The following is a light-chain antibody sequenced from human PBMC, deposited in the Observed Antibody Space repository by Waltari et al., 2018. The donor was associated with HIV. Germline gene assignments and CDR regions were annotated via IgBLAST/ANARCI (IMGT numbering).Light chain of an antibody. CDR1: SSKIGTKY. CDR2: KNN. Sequence: QSVLPQPPSASGTPGQRVTSPCFGSSSKIGTKYVYWYQKLPGTAPKLLIYKNNQRPSGVTYRFSGSKSGTSASLAISGLRSEDEAEYYCAAWDDSLSGWAFGGGTKLTVL. J-gene: IGLJ3*02. V-gene: IGLV1-47*01. CDR3: AAWDDSLSGWA.